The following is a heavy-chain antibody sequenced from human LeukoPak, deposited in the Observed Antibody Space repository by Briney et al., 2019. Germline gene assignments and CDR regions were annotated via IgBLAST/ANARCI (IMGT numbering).Heavy chain of an antibody. V-gene: IGHV3-7*01. Sequence: GSLRLPCSTPGFHFNYLWISRVRPAPGKGLEWVANIKQDGSEKYYVDSVKGRFTIPRDNAKNSLYLQMNSLRAEDTAVYYCARDLIVGATGRVYWGQGTLVTVSS. CDR2: IKQDGSEK. CDR1: GFHFNYLW. J-gene: IGHJ4*02. D-gene: IGHD1-26*01. CDR3: ARDLIVGATGRVY.